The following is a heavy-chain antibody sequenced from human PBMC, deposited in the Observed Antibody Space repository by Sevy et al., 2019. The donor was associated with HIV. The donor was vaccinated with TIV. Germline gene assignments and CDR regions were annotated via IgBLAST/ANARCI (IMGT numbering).Heavy chain of an antibody. CDR1: GVSISRSTDY. Sequence: SETLSLTCTVSGVSISRSTDYWAWVRQPPGKGLEWIGSIFYSGITYYNWSLKTRVTISVDTSKNQFSLKMGSVTAADTAVYYCTRLGVGITGWLGWLDPWGQGTLVTVSS. D-gene: IGHD6-19*01. CDR3: TRLGVGITGWLGWLDP. CDR2: IFYSGIT. V-gene: IGHV4-39*01. J-gene: IGHJ5*02.